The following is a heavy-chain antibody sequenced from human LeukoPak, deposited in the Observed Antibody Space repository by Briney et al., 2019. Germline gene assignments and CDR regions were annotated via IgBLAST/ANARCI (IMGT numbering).Heavy chain of an antibody. D-gene: IGHD3-9*01. CDR1: GFTFSSYA. V-gene: IGHV3-23*01. CDR3: AKEVLRYFDWLPLPPDY. J-gene: IGHJ4*02. Sequence: GGSLRLSCAASGFTFSSYAMNWVRQAPGKGLEWVSAISGSGGSTYYADSVKGRFTISRDNSKNTLYLQMNSLRAEDTAVYYCAKEVLRYFDWLPLPPDYWGQGTLVTVSS. CDR2: ISGSGGST.